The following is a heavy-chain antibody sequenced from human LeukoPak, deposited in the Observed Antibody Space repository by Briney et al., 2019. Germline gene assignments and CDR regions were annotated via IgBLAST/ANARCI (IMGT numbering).Heavy chain of an antibody. J-gene: IGHJ6*02. Sequence: ASVRVSCKASGYTFTSYDINWVRQATGQGLEWMGWMNPNSGNTGYAQKFQGRVTMTRNTSISTAYMELSSLRSEDTAVYYCQGSSWPYYYYGMDVWGQGTTVTVSS. CDR2: MNPNSGNT. V-gene: IGHV1-8*01. D-gene: IGHD6-13*01. CDR1: GYTFTSYD. CDR3: QGSSWPYYYYGMDV.